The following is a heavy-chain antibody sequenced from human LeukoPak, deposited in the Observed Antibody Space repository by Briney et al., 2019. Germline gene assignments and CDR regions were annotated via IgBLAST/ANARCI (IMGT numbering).Heavy chain of an antibody. Sequence: SETLSLTCAVYGGSFSGYYWSWIRQPPGKGLEWIGEINHSGSTNYNPSLKSRVTISVDTSKNQFSLKLSSVTAADTAVYYCARHVHYYDSSGYSPIDYWGQGTLVTVSS. D-gene: IGHD3-22*01. CDR2: INHSGST. V-gene: IGHV4-34*01. CDR1: GGSFSGYY. J-gene: IGHJ4*02. CDR3: ARHVHYYDSSGYSPIDY.